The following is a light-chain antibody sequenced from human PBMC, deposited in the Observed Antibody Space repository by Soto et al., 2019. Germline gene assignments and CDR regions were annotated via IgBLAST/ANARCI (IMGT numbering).Light chain of an antibody. CDR3: QSYDTSLRVV. J-gene: IGLJ2*01. V-gene: IGLV1-40*01. Sequence: QSVLTQPPSVSGAPGQSVTISCTGESSNIGATYAVPWYQHVPGTAPKLVIYDFTSRPSGVPDRFSRSKSGTSASLAITVLQAEDEADYYCQSYDTSLRVVFGGGTKLTVL. CDR1: SSNIGATYA. CDR2: DFT.